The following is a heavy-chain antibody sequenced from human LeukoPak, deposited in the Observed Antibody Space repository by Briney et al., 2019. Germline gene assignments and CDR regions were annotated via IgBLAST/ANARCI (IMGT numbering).Heavy chain of an antibody. V-gene: IGHV1-2*02. CDR1: GYTFTADY. D-gene: IGHD2-21*01. J-gene: IGHJ4*02. Sequence: ASVKVSCKASGYTFTADYMHWVRQAPGQGLEWMGWINPNSGDTNYAQNFQDRVTMTRDTSISTAYMELSSLTSDDTGVYYCARGQIASYYYSDYWGQGTLVTVSS. CDR3: ARGQIASYYYSDY. CDR2: INPNSGDT.